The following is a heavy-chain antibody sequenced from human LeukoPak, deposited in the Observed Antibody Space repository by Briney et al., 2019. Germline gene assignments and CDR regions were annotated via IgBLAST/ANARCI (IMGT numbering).Heavy chain of an antibody. J-gene: IGHJ4*02. CDR3: ARDLIVGANPFDY. CDR2: INPNSGGT. Sequence: GASVKVSCKASGYTFTGYYMHWVRQAPGQGLEWMGWINPNSGGTNYAQKFHGRVTMTRDTSISTAYMELSRLRSDDTAVYYCARDLIVGANPFDYWGQGTLVTVSS. CDR1: GYTFTGYY. D-gene: IGHD1-26*01. V-gene: IGHV1-2*02.